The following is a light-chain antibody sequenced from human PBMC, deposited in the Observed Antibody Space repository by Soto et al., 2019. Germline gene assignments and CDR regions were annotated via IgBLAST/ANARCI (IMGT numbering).Light chain of an antibody. V-gene: IGKV2-29*03. J-gene: IGKJ4*01. CDR1: QSLLSNSGRTY. Sequence: DVVMTQTPPSLSVTPGQSASMSCRSSQSLLSNSGRTYLYWYVQRAGQFPRLLMNEVSIRFSGVPDRFSGSGSGTDFTLKISRVEAEDIGVYYCMQATQVPLTCGGGTKVEI. CDR2: EVS. CDR3: MQATQVPLT.